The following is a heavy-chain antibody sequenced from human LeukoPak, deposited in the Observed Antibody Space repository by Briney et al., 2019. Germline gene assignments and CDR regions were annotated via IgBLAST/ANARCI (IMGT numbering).Heavy chain of an antibody. D-gene: IGHD2-2*01. Sequence: GRCLRLACAASAFTFGSYSINWVRQAPGEGREWGSSISSISSQLFYTDSLKGRSTISRDHATNSPHLRMNSWRAEKTAVYYCARGSSTHGEYYFDYWGQGTLVTASS. CDR1: AFTFGSYS. J-gene: IGHJ4*02. CDR2: ISSISSQL. V-gene: IGHV3-21*01. CDR3: ARGSSTHGEYYFDY.